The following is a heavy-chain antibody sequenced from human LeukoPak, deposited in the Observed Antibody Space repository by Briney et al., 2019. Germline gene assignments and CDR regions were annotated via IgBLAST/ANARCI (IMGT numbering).Heavy chain of an antibody. CDR2: TGYDGRNK. V-gene: IGHV3-30*02. D-gene: IGHD3-9*01. CDR1: GFTFSSYG. J-gene: IGHJ4*02. CDR3: AKASQYNILTGFIVGAMDDFDY. Sequence: PGGSLRLSCAASGFTFSSYGMHWVRQAPGKGLEWVAFTGYDGRNKYYADSVKGRFTISRDNSKNTLYLQMNSLRVEDTAVYYCAKASQYNILTGFIVGAMDDFDYWGQGTLVTVSS.